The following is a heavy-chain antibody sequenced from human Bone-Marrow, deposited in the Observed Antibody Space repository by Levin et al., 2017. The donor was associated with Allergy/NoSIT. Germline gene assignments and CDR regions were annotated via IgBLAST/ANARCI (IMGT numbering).Heavy chain of an antibody. CDR1: GYTFTGYY. CDR2: INPNSGGT. J-gene: IGHJ6*02. CDR3: ARDLDVLRYFDWLNHYYYYGMDV. V-gene: IGHV1-2*02. Sequence: GESLKISCKASGYTFTGYYMHWVRQAPGQGLEWMGWINPNSGGTNYAQKFQGRVTMTRDTSISTAYMELSRLRSDDTAVYYCARDLDVLRYFDWLNHYYYYGMDVWGQGTTVTVSS. D-gene: IGHD3-9*01.